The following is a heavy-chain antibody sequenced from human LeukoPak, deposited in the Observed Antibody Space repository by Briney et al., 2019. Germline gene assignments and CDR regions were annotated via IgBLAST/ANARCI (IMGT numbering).Heavy chain of an antibody. CDR3: ARQRYCSSTSCYNWFDP. D-gene: IGHD2-2*01. CDR2: INPSGGST. V-gene: IGHV1-46*01. J-gene: IGHJ5*02. CDR1: GYTFTSYY. Sequence: ASVKVSCKASGYTFTSYYMHWVRQAPGQGLEWMGIINPSGGSTSYAQKFQGRVTMTRDTSTSTVYMELSSLRSEDTAVYYCARQRYCSSTSCYNWFDPWGQGTLVTVSS.